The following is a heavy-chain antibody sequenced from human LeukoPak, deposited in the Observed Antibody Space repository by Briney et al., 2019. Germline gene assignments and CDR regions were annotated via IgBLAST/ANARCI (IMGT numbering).Heavy chain of an antibody. CDR3: AKGPQGD. J-gene: IGHJ4*02. Sequence: GGSLRLSCAASGFTFSNYAMNWVRQAPGKGLEWVSAIDSGGGTYYADSVKGRFTISRDDSKNTLYLQLNSLRAEDTAVYYCAKGPQGDWGQGALVTVSS. CDR2: IDSGGGT. D-gene: IGHD3-16*01. V-gene: IGHV3-23*01. CDR1: GFTFSNYA.